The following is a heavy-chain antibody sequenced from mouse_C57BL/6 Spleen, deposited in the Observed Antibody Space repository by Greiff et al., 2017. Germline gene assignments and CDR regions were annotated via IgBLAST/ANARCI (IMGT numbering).Heavy chain of an antibody. J-gene: IGHJ1*03. CDR3: ARKLDYGSSYEGYFDV. CDR2: IHPNSGST. D-gene: IGHD1-1*01. V-gene: IGHV1-64*01. CDR1: GYTFTSYW. Sequence: QVQLKESGAELVKPGASVKLSCKASGYTFTSYWMHWVKQRPGQGLEWIGMIHPNSGSTNYNEKFKSKATLTVDKSSSTAYMQLSSLTSEDSAVYYCARKLDYGSSYEGYFDVWGTGTTVTVSS.